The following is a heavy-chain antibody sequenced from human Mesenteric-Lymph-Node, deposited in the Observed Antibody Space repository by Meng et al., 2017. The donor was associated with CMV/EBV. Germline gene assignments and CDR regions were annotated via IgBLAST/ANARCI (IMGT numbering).Heavy chain of an antibody. CDR2: LSWNSGSI. V-gene: IGHV3-9*01. Sequence: SLKISCAASGFTFDDYAMHWVRQAPGKGLEWVSGLSWNSGSIGYADSVKGRFTISRDNAKNSLYLQMNSLRAEDTALYYCAKGGGSYVGGDAFDIWGQGTMVTVSS. J-gene: IGHJ3*02. CDR3: AKGGGSYVGGDAFDI. D-gene: IGHD1-26*01. CDR1: GFTFDDYA.